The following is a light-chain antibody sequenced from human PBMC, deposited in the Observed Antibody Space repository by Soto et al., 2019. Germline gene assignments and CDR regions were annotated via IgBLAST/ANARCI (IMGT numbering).Light chain of an antibody. CDR3: QQYCSSSYT. V-gene: IGKV3-20*01. CDR1: QSVSSSY. CDR2: GAS. Sequence: EIVLTQSPGTLSLSPGERATLSCRASQSVSSSYLAWYQQKPGQAPSLLIYGASSRATSIPDRFSGSGSGRDFTLTISRLEPEDFAVYYCQQYCSSSYTFGQGTQLEIK. J-gene: IGKJ2*01.